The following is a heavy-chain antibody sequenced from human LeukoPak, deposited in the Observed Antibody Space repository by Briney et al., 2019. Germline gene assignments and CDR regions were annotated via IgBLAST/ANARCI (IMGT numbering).Heavy chain of an antibody. CDR2: INHSGST. CDR3: ARGRGYSYGYEAFDY. V-gene: IGHV4-34*01. Sequence: SETLSLTCAVYGGSFSGYYWSWIRHPPGKGLEWIGEINHSGSTNYNPSLKSRVTISVDTSKNQFSLKLSSVTAADTAVYYCARGRGYSYGYEAFDYWGQGTLVTVSS. CDR1: GGSFSGYY. J-gene: IGHJ4*02. D-gene: IGHD5-18*01.